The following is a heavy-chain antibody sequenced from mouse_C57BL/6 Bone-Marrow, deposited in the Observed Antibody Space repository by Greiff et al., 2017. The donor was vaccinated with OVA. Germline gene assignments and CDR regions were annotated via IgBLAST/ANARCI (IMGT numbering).Heavy chain of an antibody. CDR3: ARDYGNDLAWFAY. V-gene: IGHV1-7*01. J-gene: IGHJ3*01. D-gene: IGHD2-2*01. CDR1: GYTFPSYR. CDR2: IYPSSGYT. Sequence: VQLQASGAELAKPGASVKLSCQASGYTFPSYRMHWVKQRPGQGLEWIGYIYPSSGYTKYNQKFKDKATLTADESSSTAYMQLLSLTYEDSAVYYCARDYGNDLAWFAYWGQGTIVTVSA.